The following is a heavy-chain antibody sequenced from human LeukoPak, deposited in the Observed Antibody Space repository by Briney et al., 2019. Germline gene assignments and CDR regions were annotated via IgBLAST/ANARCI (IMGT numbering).Heavy chain of an antibody. V-gene: IGHV3-7*01. CDR3: ARELLGYSSSWYAYYYYYMDV. Sequence: PGGSLRLSCAASGFTFSSYWMSWVRQAPGKGLEWVANMKQDGSERYYVDSVKGRFTISRDNAKNSLYLQMNSLRAEDTAVYYCARELLGYSSSWYAYYYYYMDVWGKGTTVTVSS. CDR2: MKQDGSER. D-gene: IGHD6-13*01. CDR1: GFTFSSYW. J-gene: IGHJ6*03.